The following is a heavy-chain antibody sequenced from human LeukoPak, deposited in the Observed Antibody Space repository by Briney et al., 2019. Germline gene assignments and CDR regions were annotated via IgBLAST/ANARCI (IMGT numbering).Heavy chain of an antibody. Sequence: GESLRLSCAASGFTFSSYAMSWVRQAPGKGLEWVSGISGSGDRTHDADSVKGRFTISRDNAKNSLYLQMNSLGAEDTAVYFCVRGHCDSSGYLDYWGQGTLVTVSS. D-gene: IGHD3-22*01. CDR2: ISGSGDRT. CDR3: VRGHCDSSGYLDY. V-gene: IGHV3-23*01. CDR1: GFTFSSYA. J-gene: IGHJ4*02.